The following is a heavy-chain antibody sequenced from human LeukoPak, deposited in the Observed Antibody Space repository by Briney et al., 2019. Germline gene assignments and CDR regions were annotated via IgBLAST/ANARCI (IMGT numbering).Heavy chain of an antibody. V-gene: IGHV6-1*01. CDR1: GDSVPNNGAP. CDR3: ARQRSRALDL. Sequence: QTLSLTCAISGDSVPNNGAPWNWIRQSPSRGLEWLGRTYFGSKWYNDYAVSVKSRITINPDTSKNQFSLQVNSVTPEDTAVYYCARQRSRALDLWGQGTMVTVSS. D-gene: IGHD1-1*01. J-gene: IGHJ3*01. CDR2: TYFGSKWYN.